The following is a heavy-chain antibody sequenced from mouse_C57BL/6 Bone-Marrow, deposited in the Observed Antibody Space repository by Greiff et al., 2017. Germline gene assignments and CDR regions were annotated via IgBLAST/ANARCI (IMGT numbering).Heavy chain of an antibody. V-gene: IGHV1-80*01. CDR2: IYPGDGDT. CDR3: ARSGDGYYGWFAY. J-gene: IGHJ3*01. D-gene: IGHD2-3*01. Sequence: VQLQQSGAELVKPGASVKISCKASGYAFSSYWMNWVKQRPGKGLEWIGQIYPGDGDTKYNGKFKGKATLTADKSSSTAYMQLSCLTSEGSAVYFCARSGDGYYGWFAYWGQGTLVTVSA. CDR1: GYAFSSYW.